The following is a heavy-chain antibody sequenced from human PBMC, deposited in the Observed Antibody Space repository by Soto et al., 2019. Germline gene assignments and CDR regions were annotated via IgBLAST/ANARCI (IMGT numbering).Heavy chain of an antibody. CDR3: AKVDYYDSSGYYSGFDY. CDR2: ISGSGSST. V-gene: IGHV3-23*01. J-gene: IGHJ4*02. Sequence: GGSLRLSCAASGFTFSSYAMSWVRQAPGKGLEWVSAISGSGSSTYYADSVKGRFTISRDNSKNTLYLQMNSLRAEDTAVYSCAKVDYYDSSGYYSGFDYWGQGTLVTVSS. CDR1: GFTFSSYA. D-gene: IGHD3-22*01.